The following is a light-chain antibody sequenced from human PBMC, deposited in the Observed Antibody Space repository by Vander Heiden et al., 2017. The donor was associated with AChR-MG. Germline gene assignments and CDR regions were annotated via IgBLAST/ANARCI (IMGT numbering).Light chain of an antibody. CDR3: QQYGSSPPYT. CDR1: QRVSSSY. J-gene: IGKJ2*01. V-gene: IGKV3-20*01. Sequence: EIVFTQSTGTLSLSPGERATLSCRVSQRVSSSYLAWYQQKPGQAPRLLIYGAASRATGIPDRFSGSGSGTDFTLTISRLEPEDFAVYYCQQYGSSPPYTFGQGTKLEIK. CDR2: GAA.